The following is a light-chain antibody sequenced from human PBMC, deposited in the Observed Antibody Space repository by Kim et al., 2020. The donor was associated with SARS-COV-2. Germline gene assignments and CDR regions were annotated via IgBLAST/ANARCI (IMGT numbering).Light chain of an antibody. CDR1: SSDIGGFNY. J-gene: IGLJ3*02. CDR3: SSFRSGSTWV. V-gene: IGLV2-14*03. CDR2: DVT. Sequence: LTQPASVSGSPGQSITISCTGTSSDIGGFNYVSWYQQHPGTAPKLIFYDVTQRPSGVSNRFSGSKSGNTASLTISGLQAEDEADYYCSSFRSGSTWVFGGGTQLTVL.